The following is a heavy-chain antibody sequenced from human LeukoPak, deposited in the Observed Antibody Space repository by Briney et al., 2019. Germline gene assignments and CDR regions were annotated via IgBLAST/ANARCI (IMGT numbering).Heavy chain of an antibody. J-gene: IGHJ4*02. CDR2: ILPIFGTA. CDR1: GRACSSYG. CDR3: ARVRHRYSYGRGYFDY. D-gene: IGHD5-18*01. V-gene: IGHV1-69*01. Sequence: GSSEKFSCKESGRACSSYGISWERLAPGYGLEGMGGILPIFGTANYAPKFQGRVTIAADESTSTAYMELGSLRSEDTAVYYCARVRHRYSYGRGYFDYWGQGTLVTVSS.